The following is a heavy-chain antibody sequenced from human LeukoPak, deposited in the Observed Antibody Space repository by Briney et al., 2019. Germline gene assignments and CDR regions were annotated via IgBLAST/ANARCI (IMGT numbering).Heavy chain of an antibody. D-gene: IGHD6-13*01. V-gene: IGHV3-30*02. Sequence: GGSLRLSCAACGFTFSNYGMHWVRQAPGKGLEWVTFIPYDGSNEYYADSVKGRFTISRDNSKNTLYLEMNSLRAEDTAMYYCAKDRGIAAAYYFMDVWGKGTTVTVSS. CDR1: GFTFSNYG. CDR3: AKDRGIAAAYYFMDV. CDR2: IPYDGSNE. J-gene: IGHJ6*03.